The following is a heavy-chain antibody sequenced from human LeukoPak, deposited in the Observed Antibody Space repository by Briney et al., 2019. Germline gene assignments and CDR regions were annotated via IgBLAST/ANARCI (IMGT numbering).Heavy chain of an antibody. CDR3: ARDDEFPDYYYYYMDV. V-gene: IGHV3-7*01. CDR2: IKQDGSEK. D-gene: IGHD3-10*01. CDR1: GFTFSSYW. Sequence: PGGSLRLSCAASGFTFSSYWMSWVRQAPGKGLEWVANIKQDGSEKYYVDSVKGRFTISRDNAKNSLYLQMNSLRAEDTAVYYCARDDEFPDYYYYYMDVWGKGTTVTVSS. J-gene: IGHJ6*03.